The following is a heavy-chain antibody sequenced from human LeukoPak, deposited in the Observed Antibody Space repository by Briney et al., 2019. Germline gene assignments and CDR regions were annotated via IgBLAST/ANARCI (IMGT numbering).Heavy chain of an antibody. CDR2: ISGSGGST. CDR1: GFTFSSYA. J-gene: IGHJ4*02. CDR3: AKDLFGEYWSGGSCYGDY. Sequence: GGSLRLSCAASGFTFSSYAMSWVRQAPGKGLEWVSAISGSGGSTYYADSVKGRFTISRDNSKNTLYLQMNSLRAEETAVYHCAKDLFGEYWSGGSCYGDYWGQGTLVTVSS. D-gene: IGHD2-15*01. V-gene: IGHV3-23*01.